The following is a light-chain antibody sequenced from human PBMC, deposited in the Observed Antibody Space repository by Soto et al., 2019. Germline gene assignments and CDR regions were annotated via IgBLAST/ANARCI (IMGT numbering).Light chain of an antibody. Sequence: QSVLTQPASVSGSPGQSITISCTGTSSDVGGYNLVSWYQQHPGEAPKLMIYEVTNRPSGVSNRFSGSKSGNTASLTVSGVQAEDEADYYCSSYAERNTVLFGGGTQLTVL. CDR3: SSYAERNTVL. V-gene: IGLV2-14*03. CDR2: EVT. J-gene: IGLJ2*01. CDR1: SSDVGGYNL.